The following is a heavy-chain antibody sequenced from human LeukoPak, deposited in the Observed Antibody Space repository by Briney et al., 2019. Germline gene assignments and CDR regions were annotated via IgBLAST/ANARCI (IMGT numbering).Heavy chain of an antibody. Sequence: GGSLRLSCAASGFTFSSYAMSWVRQAPGKGLEWVSAISGSGGSTYYADSVKGRFTISRDNSKNTLYLQMNSLRAEDTAVYYCAKDSSMVRGVINPKGPGIYFDYWGQGTLVTVSS. CDR2: ISGSGGST. D-gene: IGHD3-10*01. CDR3: AKDSSMVRGVINPKGPGIYFDY. CDR1: GFTFSSYA. J-gene: IGHJ4*02. V-gene: IGHV3-23*01.